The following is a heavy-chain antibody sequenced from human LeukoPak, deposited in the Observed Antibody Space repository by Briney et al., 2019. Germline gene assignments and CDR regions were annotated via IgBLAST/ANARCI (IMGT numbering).Heavy chain of an antibody. CDR2: ISYAGSNE. V-gene: IGHV3-30*18. D-gene: IGHD5-24*01. Sequence: GGSLRLSCAASGFTFSSYGMHGVRQAPGKGLEGGAFISYAGSNEHYADSVKGRFTISRDNPKNTLYLQMNSLRGEDTAVYFCAKGQRRDGHNGHFDYWGQGTLVTVSS. J-gene: IGHJ4*02. CDR3: AKGQRRDGHNGHFDY. CDR1: GFTFSSYG.